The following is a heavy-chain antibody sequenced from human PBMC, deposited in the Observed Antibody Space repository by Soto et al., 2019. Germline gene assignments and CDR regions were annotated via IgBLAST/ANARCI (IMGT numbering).Heavy chain of an antibody. Sequence: GGSLRLSCAASGFTFSSYAMHWVRQAPGKGLEWVAVISYDGSNKYYAESAKGRFTISRDNSKNKLYLQMNSLRAEDTAVFFCLSVPRIAVAGTGGGGAFDIWGQGTMVTVSS. CDR1: GFTFSSYA. J-gene: IGHJ3*02. D-gene: IGHD6-19*01. CDR3: LSVPRIAVAGTGGGGAFDI. CDR2: ISYDGSNK. V-gene: IGHV3-30-3*01.